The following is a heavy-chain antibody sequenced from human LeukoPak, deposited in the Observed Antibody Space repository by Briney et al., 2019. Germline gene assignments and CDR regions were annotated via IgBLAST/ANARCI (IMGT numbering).Heavy chain of an antibody. Sequence: EGSLRLSCAASGFTFSSYSMNWVRQAPGKGLEWVSYISSSSSTIYYADSVKGRFTISRDNAKNSLYLQMNSLRAEDTAVYYCARAATHCSSTSCYVFDYWGQGTLVTVSS. CDR1: GFTFSSYS. CDR2: ISSSSSTI. J-gene: IGHJ4*02. V-gene: IGHV3-48*01. D-gene: IGHD2-2*01. CDR3: ARAATHCSSTSCYVFDY.